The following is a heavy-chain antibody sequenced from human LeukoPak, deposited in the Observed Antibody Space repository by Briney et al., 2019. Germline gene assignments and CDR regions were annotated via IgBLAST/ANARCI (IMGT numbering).Heavy chain of an antibody. D-gene: IGHD1-26*01. J-gene: IGHJ4*02. V-gene: IGHV4-39*01. CDR3: AYSGSYGHLGY. Sequence: SETLSLTCTVSGGSISSNAYYWAWIRQPPGTGLEWIGSIYSSVSTYYNPSLKSRVTISVDTSKNQFSLRLSSVTTADTALYYCAYSGSYGHLGYWGQGIPVTVAS. CDR1: GGSISSNAYY. CDR2: IYSSVST.